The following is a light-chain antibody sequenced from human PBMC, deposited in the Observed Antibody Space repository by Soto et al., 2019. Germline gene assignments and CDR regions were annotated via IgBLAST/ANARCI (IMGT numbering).Light chain of an antibody. CDR2: EVS. CDR3: CSYAGSTTWV. V-gene: IGLV2-23*02. CDR1: SSNVGCYHL. J-gene: IGLJ7*01. Sequence: QSVLTQPASVSGSPGQSITISCTGTSSNVGCYHLVSWYQQHPGKAPKLMIYEVSKRPSGVSNRFSGSKSGNTASLTISGLQAEDEADYYCCSYAGSTTWVFGGGTQLTVL.